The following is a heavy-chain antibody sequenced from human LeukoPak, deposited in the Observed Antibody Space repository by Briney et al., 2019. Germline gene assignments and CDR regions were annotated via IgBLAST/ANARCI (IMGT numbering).Heavy chain of an antibody. V-gene: IGHV1-46*01. CDR2: INPSGTGT. CDR1: GYTFTNYY. D-gene: IGHD2-15*01. CDR3: AREEHGGYFDH. Sequence: ASVKVSCKASGYTFTNYYMHWVRQAPGQGLEWMGLINPSGTGTNYAQKFRGRVTLTRDTSTTTVYMELSSLRSEDTAVYYCAREEHGGYFDHWGQGNPVTVSS. J-gene: IGHJ4*02.